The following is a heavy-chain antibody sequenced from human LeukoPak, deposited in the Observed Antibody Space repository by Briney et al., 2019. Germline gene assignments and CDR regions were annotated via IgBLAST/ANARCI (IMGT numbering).Heavy chain of an antibody. CDR2: ISAYNGNT. J-gene: IGHJ4*02. CDR1: GYTFTSYG. D-gene: IGHD6-19*01. CDR3: ARAGYSSGWYPTKAFDY. V-gene: IGHV1-18*04. Sequence: EASVKVSCKASGYTFTSYGISWVRQAPGQGLEWMGWISAYNGNTNYAQKLQGRVTMTTDTSTSTAYMGLRSLRSDDTAVYYCARAGYSSGWYPTKAFDYWGQGTLVTVSS.